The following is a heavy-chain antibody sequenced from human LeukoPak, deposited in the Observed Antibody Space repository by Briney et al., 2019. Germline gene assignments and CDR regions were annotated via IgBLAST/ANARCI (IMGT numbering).Heavy chain of an antibody. V-gene: IGHV3-21*01. CDR3: ARDMAAAGTFDY. D-gene: IGHD6-13*01. CDR1: GFTVSSNY. Sequence: PGGSLRLSCAASGFTVSSNYMSWVRHAPGKGLEWVSSISSSGSYIYYADSVRGRFTISRDNAKNSLFLQMNSLRAEDTAVYYCARDMAAAGTFDYWGQGTLVTVSS. CDR2: ISSSGSYI. J-gene: IGHJ4*02.